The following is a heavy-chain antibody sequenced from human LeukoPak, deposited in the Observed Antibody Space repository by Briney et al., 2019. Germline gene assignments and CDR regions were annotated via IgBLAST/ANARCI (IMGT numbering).Heavy chain of an antibody. Sequence: GGSLRLSCAASGFTFSNYAMSWVRQAPGKGLEWVSGINWNGGSTGYADSVKGRFTISRDNAKNSLYLQMNSLRAEDTALYYCARDRGYYGSGRVFDYWGQGTLVTVSS. CDR1: GFTFSNYA. J-gene: IGHJ4*02. CDR2: INWNGGST. V-gene: IGHV3-20*04. CDR3: ARDRGYYGSGRVFDY. D-gene: IGHD3-10*01.